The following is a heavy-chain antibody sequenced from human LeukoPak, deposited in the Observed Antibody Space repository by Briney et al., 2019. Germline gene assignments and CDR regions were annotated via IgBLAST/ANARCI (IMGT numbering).Heavy chain of an antibody. CDR1: GLTFRAYA. CDR2: IRYDGTKR. V-gene: IGHV3-30*02. Sequence: PGGSLRLSCAASGLTFRAYAMHWVRQAPGKGLEWVAFIRYDGTKRNYGDSVRGRFTISRDSSKDMMYLQMNSLRAEDTAVYYCAKGDYGDYDEPHYYFYYMEVWGKGTTVTVSS. J-gene: IGHJ6*03. D-gene: IGHD4-17*01. CDR3: AKGDYGDYDEPHYYFYYMEV.